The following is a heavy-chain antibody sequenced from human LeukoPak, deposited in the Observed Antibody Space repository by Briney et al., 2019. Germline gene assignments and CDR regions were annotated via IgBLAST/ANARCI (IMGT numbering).Heavy chain of an antibody. CDR2: ISAYNGYT. D-gene: IGHD4-23*01. V-gene: IGHV1-18*01. CDR3: ARDKAVTTEVTQHFQH. CDR1: GYTFTNHG. Sequence: GASVKVSCKASGYTFTNHGISWVRQAPGQGLEWMGWISAYNGYTDYAQKLQFRVTMTTDTSTSIAYMELRSLRSDDTAVYYCARDKAVTTEVTQHFQHWGQGTLVTVSS. J-gene: IGHJ1*01.